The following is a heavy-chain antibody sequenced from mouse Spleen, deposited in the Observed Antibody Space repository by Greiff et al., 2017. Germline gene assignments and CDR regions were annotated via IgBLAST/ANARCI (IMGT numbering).Heavy chain of an antibody. CDR2: IYPGDGDT. V-gene: IGHV1-82*01. CDR1: GYAFSSSW. CDR3: AGASMDY. Sequence: QVQLQQSGPELVKPGASVKISCKASGYAFSSSWMNWVKQRPGKGLEWIGRIYPGDGDTNYNGKFKGKATLTADKSSSTAYMQLSSLTSEDSAVCFCAGASMDYWGQGTSVTVSS. J-gene: IGHJ4*01.